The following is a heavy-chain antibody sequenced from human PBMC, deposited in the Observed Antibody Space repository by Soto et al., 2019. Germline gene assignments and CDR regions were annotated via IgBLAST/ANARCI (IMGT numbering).Heavy chain of an antibody. CDR1: GFTFSDYY. CDR3: ARGPDVLLWFGESPLNYYFDY. V-gene: IGHV3-11*06. J-gene: IGHJ4*02. D-gene: IGHD3-10*01. Sequence: QVQLVESGGGLVKPGGSLRLSCAASGFTFSDYYMSWIRQAPGKGLEWVSYISSSSSYTNYADSVKGRFTISRDNAKNSLYLQMNSLRAEDTAVYYCARGPDVLLWFGESPLNYYFDYWGQGTLVTVSS. CDR2: ISSSSSYT.